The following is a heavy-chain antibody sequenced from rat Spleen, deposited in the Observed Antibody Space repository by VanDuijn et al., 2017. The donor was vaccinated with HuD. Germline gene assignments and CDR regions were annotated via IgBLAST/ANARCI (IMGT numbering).Heavy chain of an antibody. CDR3: ARRHYGYTDYFDY. CDR1: GFTFSDYY. D-gene: IGHD1-9*01. J-gene: IGHJ2*01. Sequence: EVQLVESDGGLVQPGRSLKLSCAASGFTFSDYYMAWVRLAPTKGLEWVATISSDGRRNYYRDSVKGRFTISRDNAQSTLSLQMDSLRSEETATYYCARRHYGYTDYFDYWGQGVMVTVSS. V-gene: IGHV5-29*01. CDR2: ISSDGRRN.